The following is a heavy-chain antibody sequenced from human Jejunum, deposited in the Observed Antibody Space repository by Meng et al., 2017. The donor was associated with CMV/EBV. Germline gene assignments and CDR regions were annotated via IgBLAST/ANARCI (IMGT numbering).Heavy chain of an antibody. Sequence: SGASIRRYDWTGIRQSPGRRLECIGYISHSGGTSRNPSLKSRVTMSADTSKRQLSLTLTSVTAADTAVYYCARLYGSSSDSPFDPWGQGTLVTISS. J-gene: IGHJ5*02. CDR1: GASIRRYD. V-gene: IGHV4-59*01. D-gene: IGHD6-6*01. CDR2: ISHSGGT. CDR3: ARLYGSSSDSPFDP.